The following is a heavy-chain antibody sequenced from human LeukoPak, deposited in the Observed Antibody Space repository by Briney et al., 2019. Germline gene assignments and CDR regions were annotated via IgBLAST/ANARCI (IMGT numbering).Heavy chain of an antibody. CDR3: AKDLQTFHDYSIKRDWFDP. D-gene: IGHD4-11*01. Sequence: GGSLRLSCAASGFTFSSYAMSWVRQAPGKGLEWVSAISGSGGSAYYADSVKGRFTISRDNSKNTLYLQMNSLRAEDTAVYYCAKDLQTFHDYSIKRDWFDPWGQGTLVTVSS. CDR2: ISGSGGSA. CDR1: GFTFSSYA. V-gene: IGHV3-23*01. J-gene: IGHJ5*02.